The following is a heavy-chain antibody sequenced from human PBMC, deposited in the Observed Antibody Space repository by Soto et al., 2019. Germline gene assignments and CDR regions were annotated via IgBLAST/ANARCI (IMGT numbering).Heavy chain of an antibody. CDR1: GGTFSGYA. CDR3: AREMATIIDY. D-gene: IGHD5-12*01. CDR2: IIPIFGTA. V-gene: IGHV1-69*13. Sequence: AASVKVSCKASGGTFSGYAISWVRQAPGQGLEWMGGIIPIFGTANYAQKFQGRVTITADESTSTAYMELSSLRSEDTAVYYCAREMATIIDYWGQGTLVTVSS. J-gene: IGHJ4*02.